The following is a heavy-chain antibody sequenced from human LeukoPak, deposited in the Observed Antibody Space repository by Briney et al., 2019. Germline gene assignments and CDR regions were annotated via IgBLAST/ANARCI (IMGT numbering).Heavy chain of an antibody. V-gene: IGHV3-48*01. CDR1: GFTFSSYN. CDR3: AKDPAHCGGDCYPDAFDV. Sequence: GGSLRLSCAVSGFTFSSYNMNWVRQAPGKGLEWVSHISSSSVTIYYADSVKGRFTISRDNSKNTLYLQMNSLSAEDTAVYYCAKDPAHCGGDCYPDAFDVWGQGTMVTVSS. J-gene: IGHJ3*01. CDR2: ISSSSVTI. D-gene: IGHD2-21*02.